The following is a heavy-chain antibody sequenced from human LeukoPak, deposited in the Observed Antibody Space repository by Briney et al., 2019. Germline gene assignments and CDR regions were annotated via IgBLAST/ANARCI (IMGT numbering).Heavy chain of an antibody. J-gene: IGHJ4*02. CDR2: IIPIFGTA. V-gene: IGHV1-69*05. Sequence: GASVKVSCKASGGTFSSYAISWVRQAPGQGLEWMGGIIPIFGTANYAQKFQGRVTITTDESTSTAYMELSSLRSEDTAVYYCARVGSIAARGYYFDYWGQGTLVTVPS. CDR3: ARVGSIAARGYYFDY. CDR1: GGTFSSYA. D-gene: IGHD6-6*01.